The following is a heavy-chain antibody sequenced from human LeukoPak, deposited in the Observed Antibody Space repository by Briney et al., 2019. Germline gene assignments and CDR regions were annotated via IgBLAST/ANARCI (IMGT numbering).Heavy chain of an antibody. D-gene: IGHD3-10*01. V-gene: IGHV3-7*04. CDR3: AKEMVRGVFDY. Sequence: PGGSLRLSCAASGFTFSNYWVSWVRQAPGKGLEWVANIKHDGSEKYYVDSVKGRFTISRDNTKNSLYLQMNSLRAEDTAVYYCAKEMVRGVFDYWGQGTLVTVSS. CDR2: IKHDGSEK. J-gene: IGHJ4*02. CDR1: GFTFSNYW.